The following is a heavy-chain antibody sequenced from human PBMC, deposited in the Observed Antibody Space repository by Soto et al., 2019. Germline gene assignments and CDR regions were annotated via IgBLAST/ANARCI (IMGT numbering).Heavy chain of an antibody. CDR2: TYYSGST. J-gene: IGHJ5*02. CDR3: ARHRYYYDSSGLFDP. CDR1: GGSISSSSYY. V-gene: IGHV4-39*01. Sequence: SETLSLTCTVSGGSISSSSYYWGWIRQPPGKGLEWIGSTYYSGSTYYNPSLKSRVTISVDTSKNQFSLKLSSVTAADTAVYYCARHRYYYDSSGLFDPWGQGTLVTVSS. D-gene: IGHD3-22*01.